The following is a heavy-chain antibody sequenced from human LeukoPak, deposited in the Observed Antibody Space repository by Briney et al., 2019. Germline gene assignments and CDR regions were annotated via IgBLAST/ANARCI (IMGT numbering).Heavy chain of an antibody. D-gene: IGHD2-2*01. CDR1: GFTFDDSA. CDR2: ISWNSGNI. Sequence: PGGSLRLSCAASGFTFDDSAMHWIRQVPGKGLEWVSGISWNSGNIGYADSVKGRFSISRDNAKNSLYLQMNSLRAEDTALYYCAKDARVSSTYYGYFDRWGRGTLVTVSS. V-gene: IGHV3-9*01. J-gene: IGHJ2*01. CDR3: AKDARVSSTYYGYFDR.